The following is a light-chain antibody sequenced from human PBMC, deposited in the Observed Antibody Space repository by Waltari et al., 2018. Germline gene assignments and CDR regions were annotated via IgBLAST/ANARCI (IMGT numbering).Light chain of an antibody. CDR1: SGPSDYS. CDR2: LDSDGSH. V-gene: IGLV4-69*01. J-gene: IGLJ2*01. CDR3: QTWGTGFVV. Sequence: QLALTQSPSASASLGASVKLTCTLRSGPSDYSIAWHHQQPKKGPRYLMKLDSDGSHTMGDGIPHRFSGSSSGAERYLTISSLQYEDEADYYCQTWGTGFVVFGGGTKLTVL.